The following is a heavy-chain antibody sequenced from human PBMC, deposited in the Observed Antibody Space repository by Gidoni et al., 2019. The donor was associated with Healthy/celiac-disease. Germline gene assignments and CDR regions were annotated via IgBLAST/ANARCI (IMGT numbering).Heavy chain of an antibody. Sequence: QLQLQESGPGLVKPSETLSLTCTVSGGSISSSSYYWGWIRQPPGKGLEWIGSIYYSGSTYYNPSLKSRVTISVDTSKNQFSLKLSSVTAADTAVYYCATTPWIQLWLPYYFDYWGQGTLVTVSS. J-gene: IGHJ4*02. D-gene: IGHD5-18*01. CDR1: GGSISSSSYY. CDR3: ATTPWIQLWLPYYFDY. V-gene: IGHV4-39*01. CDR2: IYYSGST.